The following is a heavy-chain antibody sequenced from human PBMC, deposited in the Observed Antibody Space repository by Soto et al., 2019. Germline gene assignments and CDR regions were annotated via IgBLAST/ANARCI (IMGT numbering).Heavy chain of an antibody. D-gene: IGHD2-15*01. Sequence: EVHLLDSGGGLVQPGGSLRLSCAASGFTFSNYVMSWVRQAPGKGLEWVSSISGSGDNTYYADSVKGRFTISRDNSKNTLFLQMNSLRAEDTAVYYCAKLPVVLALGFDYWGQGPLVTVSS. V-gene: IGHV3-23*01. CDR1: GFTFSNYV. J-gene: IGHJ4*02. CDR2: ISGSGDNT. CDR3: AKLPVVLALGFDY.